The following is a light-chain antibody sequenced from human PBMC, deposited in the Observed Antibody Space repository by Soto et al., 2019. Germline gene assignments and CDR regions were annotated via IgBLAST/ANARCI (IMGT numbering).Light chain of an antibody. Sequence: QSVLTQPPSVSGAPGQTVTISCTGSSSNIGADYDVQWYQQLPGIAPKLLIYLNSNRPSGVPDRFSGSKSGTSASLAITGLQAEDEADYFCQSYDTSLSGSFVFGTGTKVTVL. CDR3: QSYDTSLSGSFV. CDR1: SSNIGADYD. J-gene: IGLJ1*01. V-gene: IGLV1-40*01. CDR2: LNS.